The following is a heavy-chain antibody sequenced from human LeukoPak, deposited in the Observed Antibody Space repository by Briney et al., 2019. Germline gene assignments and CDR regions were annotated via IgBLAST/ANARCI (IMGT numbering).Heavy chain of an antibody. CDR3: ARDSGVDYYGSGSYYDY. Sequence: GGSLRLSCAASGFTFSSYSMSWVRQAPGKGLEWVSVIYSGGSTYYADSVKGRFTISRDNSKNTLYLQMNSLRAEDTAVYYCARDSGVDYYGSGSYYDYWGQGTLVTVSS. J-gene: IGHJ4*02. V-gene: IGHV3-53*01. D-gene: IGHD3-10*01. CDR1: GFTFSSYS. CDR2: IYSGGST.